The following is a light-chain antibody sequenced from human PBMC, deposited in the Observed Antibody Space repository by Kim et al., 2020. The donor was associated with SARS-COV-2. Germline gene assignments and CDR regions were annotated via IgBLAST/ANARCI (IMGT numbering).Light chain of an antibody. V-gene: IGLV3-21*04. J-gene: IGLJ2*01. CDR1: NIVTKT. CDR2: FDT. Sequence: SYELTQPPSVSVAPGKTAIITCGGSNIVTKTVYWCQQKPGQAPVLVIYFDTDRPSGIPERFSGSISGNTATLTISRVEAGDEADYYCQVWDSTSDHVVFGGGTKLTVL. CDR3: QVWDSTSDHVV.